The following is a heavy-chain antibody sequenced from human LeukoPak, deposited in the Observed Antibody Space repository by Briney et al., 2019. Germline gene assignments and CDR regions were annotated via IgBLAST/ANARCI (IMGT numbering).Heavy chain of an antibody. V-gene: IGHV3-30*02. J-gene: IGHJ4*02. Sequence: GGALRLSCAASGFSFSDYDIHWVRLAPGKGLEWVTFIRYDGRKTYAEYVKGRFTIPRENSKNTLYLQMTSLRAEDTAIYYCSRRAGEYSHPYDYWGQGTLVTVSS. CDR1: GFSFSDYD. CDR3: SRRAGEYSHPYDY. D-gene: IGHD2-15*01. CDR2: IRYDGRKT.